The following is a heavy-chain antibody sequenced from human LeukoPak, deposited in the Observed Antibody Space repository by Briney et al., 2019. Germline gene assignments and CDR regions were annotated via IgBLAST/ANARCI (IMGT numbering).Heavy chain of an antibody. V-gene: IGHV3-21*01. CDR2: ISSSSSYI. D-gene: IGHD4-17*01. J-gene: IGHJ4*02. Sequence: GGSLRLSCAASGFTFSSYSMNWVRQAPGKGLEWVSSISSSSSYIYYADSVKGRFTISRDNAKNSLYLQMNSLRAEDTAVYYCARITDGDYLFDYWGQGTLVTVSS. CDR1: GFTFSSYS. CDR3: ARITDGDYLFDY.